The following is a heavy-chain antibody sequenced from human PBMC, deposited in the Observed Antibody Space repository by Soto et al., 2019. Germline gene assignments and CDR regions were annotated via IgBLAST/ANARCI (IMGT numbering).Heavy chain of an antibody. CDR2: ISYDGSNK. J-gene: IGHJ4*02. V-gene: IGHV3-30*18. CDR3: AKDVRGGLDY. D-gene: IGHD2-15*01. Sequence: GGSLRLSCAASGFTFSSYGMHWVRQAPGKGLEWVAVISYDGSNKYYADSVKGRFTISRDNSKNTLYLQMNSLRAEDTAVHYCAKDVRGGLDYWGQGTLVTVSS. CDR1: GFTFSSYG.